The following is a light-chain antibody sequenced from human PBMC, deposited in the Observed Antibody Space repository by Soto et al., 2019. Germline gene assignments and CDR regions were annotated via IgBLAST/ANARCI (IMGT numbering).Light chain of an antibody. CDR3: QQYNNWPPT. V-gene: IGKV3-15*01. CDR2: GAS. Sequence: EIVMTQSPATLSVSPGERATLSCRASQSVSSNLAWYQQKPGQAPRLLIYGASTRATGIPARFSGSGSGTDFTLTISSLHSEDFAVYCCQQYNNWPPTFGQGPKLEIK. CDR1: QSVSSN. J-gene: IGKJ1*01.